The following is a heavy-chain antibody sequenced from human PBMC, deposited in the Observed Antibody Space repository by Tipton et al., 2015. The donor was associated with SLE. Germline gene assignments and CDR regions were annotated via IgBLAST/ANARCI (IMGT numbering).Heavy chain of an antibody. D-gene: IGHD3-10*01. CDR3: ARGRGPQRPSYYCDY. V-gene: IGHV4-61*02. CDR2: IYTSGST. J-gene: IGHJ4*02. Sequence: TLSLTCTVSGGSISSGSYYWSWIRQPAGKGLEWIGRIYTSGSTNYNPSLKSRVTISVDTSKNQFSLKLSSVTAADTAVYYCARGRGPQRPSYYCDYWGQGTLVTVSS. CDR1: GGSISSGSYY.